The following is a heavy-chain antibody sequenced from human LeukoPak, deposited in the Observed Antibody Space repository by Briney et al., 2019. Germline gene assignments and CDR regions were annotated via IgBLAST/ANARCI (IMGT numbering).Heavy chain of an antibody. CDR1: GFTFSTYS. V-gene: IGHV3-21*01. CDR3: AKDRSNIAASDGWFDP. Sequence: GGSLRLSCSASGFTFSTYSMNWVRQAPGKGLEWVSSISSSSIYIYYADSLKGRFTISRDNAKNSLFLQMNSLRAEDTAIYYCAKDRSNIAASDGWFDPWGQGTLVTVSS. CDR2: ISSSSIYI. J-gene: IGHJ5*02. D-gene: IGHD6-13*01.